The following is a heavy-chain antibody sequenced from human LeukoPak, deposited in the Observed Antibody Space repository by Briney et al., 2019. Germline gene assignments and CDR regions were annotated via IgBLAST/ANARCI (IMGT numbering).Heavy chain of an antibody. D-gene: IGHD6-13*01. Sequence: GGSLRLSCAASGFTFDSYAMSWVRQAPGKGLEWVSAVSRFGGTTYYADSAKGRFTISRDNSNNTVYLQMNSLRVGDTALYYCVKHVGSRWSNNRFDPWGQGTLVTVS. CDR2: VSRFGGTT. CDR3: VKHVGSRWSNNRFDP. V-gene: IGHV3-23*01. CDR1: GFTFDSYA. J-gene: IGHJ5*02.